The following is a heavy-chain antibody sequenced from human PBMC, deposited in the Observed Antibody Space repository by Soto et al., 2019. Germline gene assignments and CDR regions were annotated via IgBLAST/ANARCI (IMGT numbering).Heavy chain of an antibody. CDR1: GFTFGSHW. CDR2: IRQDGREE. CDR3: AKSEGYSFDI. V-gene: IGHV3-7*01. Sequence: EGQLVESGGGLVHPGGSLGLSFAASGFTFGSHWMSWVRQAPGKGLEWVANIRQDGREEQYLDSVKGRFTLSRDNAKNSLYLQMNGLRVEDTAVYYCAKSEGYSFDIRGQGTLVTVSS. J-gene: IGHJ3*02. D-gene: IGHD6-13*01.